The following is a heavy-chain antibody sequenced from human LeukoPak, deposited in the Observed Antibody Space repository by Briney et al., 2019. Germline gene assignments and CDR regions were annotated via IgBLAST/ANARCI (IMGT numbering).Heavy chain of an antibody. V-gene: IGHV3-73*01. CDR3: AKDVQTYVWGSYRYSPPDY. CDR1: GFTFSGSA. CDR2: IRSKANSYAT. D-gene: IGHD3-16*02. Sequence: GGSLRLSCAASGFTFSGSAMHWVRQASGKGLEWVGRIRSKANSYATAYAASVKGRFTISRDDSKNTAYLQMNSLRAEDTAVYYCAKDVQTYVWGSYRYSPPDYWGQGTLVTVSS. J-gene: IGHJ4*02.